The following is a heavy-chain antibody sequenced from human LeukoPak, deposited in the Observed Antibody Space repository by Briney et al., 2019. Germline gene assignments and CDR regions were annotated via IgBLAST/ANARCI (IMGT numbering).Heavy chain of an antibody. CDR1: GYTFTSYG. CDR2: ISAYNGNT. J-gene: IGHJ4*02. CDR3: ANVPSRDYYDSSGFY. D-gene: IGHD3-22*01. V-gene: IGHV1-18*01. Sequence: GASVKVSCKASGYTFTSYGISWVRQAPGQGLEWMGWISAYNGNTNYAQKLQGRVTMTTDTSTSTAYMELRSLRSDDTAVYYCANVPSRDYYDSSGFYWGQGTLVTVSS.